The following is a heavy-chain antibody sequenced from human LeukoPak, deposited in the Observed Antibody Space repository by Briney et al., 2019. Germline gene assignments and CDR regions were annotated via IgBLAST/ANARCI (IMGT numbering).Heavy chain of an antibody. Sequence: SETLSLTCAVSTYSISSSNWWAWIRQPPGKGLEWIGYIYYSGGTYYNPSLKSRVTMSVDTSKNQFSLKLSSVTAVDTAVYYCVKKVAGVAWFDSWGQGTLVTVSS. V-gene: IGHV4-28*01. D-gene: IGHD7-27*01. CDR1: TYSISSSNW. J-gene: IGHJ5*01. CDR3: VKKVAGVAWFDS. CDR2: IYYSGGT.